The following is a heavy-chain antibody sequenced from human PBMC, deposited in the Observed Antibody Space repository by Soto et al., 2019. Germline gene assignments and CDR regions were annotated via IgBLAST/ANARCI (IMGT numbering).Heavy chain of an antibody. CDR2: ISAPGAGS. J-gene: IGHJ5*02. Sequence: PGRSLRLSCAASGFTFASYAMGWVGQGPGKGLECLSLISAPGAGSSYADSGQGRLTIYTDNSNNTIYLQMQRLRADNTALYSCAYDGRAGGNYCFYFDHWGQGTLVTVSS. V-gene: IGHV3-23*01. CDR3: AYDGRAGGNYCFYFDH. CDR1: GFTFASYA. D-gene: IGHD1-7*01.